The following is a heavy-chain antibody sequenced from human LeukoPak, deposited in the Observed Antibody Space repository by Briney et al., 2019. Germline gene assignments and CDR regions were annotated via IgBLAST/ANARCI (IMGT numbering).Heavy chain of an antibody. CDR1: GGSISSYS. Sequence: SETLSLTCTVSGGSISSYSWSWIRQPPGKALEWIGYIQTSGSTNYNPSLKSRVIISVDTSKNHFSLRLSSVTAADTAVYYCARQGLGYGQYFFDYWGQGTLVTVSS. CDR2: IQTSGST. J-gene: IGHJ4*02. D-gene: IGHD3/OR15-3a*01. CDR3: ARQGLGYGQYFFDY. V-gene: IGHV4-4*09.